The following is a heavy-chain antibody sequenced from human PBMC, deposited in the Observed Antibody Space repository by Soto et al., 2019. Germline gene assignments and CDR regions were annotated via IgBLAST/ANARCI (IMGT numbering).Heavy chain of an antibody. CDR3: ARSKGGYYGPNYYYGMDV. CDR1: GYSFTSYW. CDR2: IYPGDSDT. J-gene: IGHJ6*02. Sequence: PGESLKISCKGSGYSFTSYWIGWVRQMPGKGLEWMGIIYPGDSDTRYSPSFQGQVTISADKSISTAYLQWSSLKASDTAMYYCARSKGGYYGPNYYYGMDVWGQGTTVTVSS. D-gene: IGHD3-22*01. V-gene: IGHV5-51*01.